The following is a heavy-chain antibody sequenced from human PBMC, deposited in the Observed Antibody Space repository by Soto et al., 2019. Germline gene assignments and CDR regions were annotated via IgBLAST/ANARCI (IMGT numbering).Heavy chain of an antibody. CDR2: MFYSGTT. J-gene: IGHJ4*02. CDR3: ARKEDGYNRLFDY. D-gene: IGHD5-12*01. Sequence: SETLSLTCTVSGISINSRGYYWGWIRQPPGKGLEWIESMFYSGTTYYNPSLKSRITIAVDSSKNQFSLSLSSVTAADTAFYYCARKEDGYNRLFDYWGQGILVTVSS. V-gene: IGHV4-39*01. CDR1: GISINSRGYY.